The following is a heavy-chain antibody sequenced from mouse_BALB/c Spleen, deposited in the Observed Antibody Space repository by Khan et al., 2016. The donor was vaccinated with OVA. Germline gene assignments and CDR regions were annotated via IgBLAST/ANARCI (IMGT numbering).Heavy chain of an antibody. CDR2: ISTGGHYT. CDR3: ARLAYYDDSEGFAY. D-gene: IGHD1-1*01. Sequence: EVELVESGGDLVEPGGSLKLSCAGSGFTFSTYGMSWVRQTPDKRLEWVATISTGGHYTYYPDSVRGRFTISRDNAKNTLYLQMTSLKSEDTAMFYCARLAYYDDSEGFAYWGQGTLVTVSA. J-gene: IGHJ3*01. CDR1: GFTFSTYG. V-gene: IGHV5-6*01.